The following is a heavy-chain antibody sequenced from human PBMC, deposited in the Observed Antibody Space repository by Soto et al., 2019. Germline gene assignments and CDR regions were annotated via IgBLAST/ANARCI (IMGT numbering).Heavy chain of an antibody. CDR1: GYTFTSYD. CDR2: MNPNSGNT. J-gene: IGHJ6*02. D-gene: IGHD3-9*01. CDR3: VRVGGSYYDILTHYGMDG. V-gene: IGHV1-8*01. Sequence: ASVKVSCKASGYTFTSYDINWVRQATGQGLEWMGWMNPNSGNTGYAQKFQGRVTMTRNTSISTAYMELSSLRSEDTAVYYCVRVGGSYYDILTHYGMDGWGQGTTGTVSS.